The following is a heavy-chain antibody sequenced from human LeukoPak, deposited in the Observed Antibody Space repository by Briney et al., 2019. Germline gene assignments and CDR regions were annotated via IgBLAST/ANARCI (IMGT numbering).Heavy chain of an antibody. J-gene: IGHJ4*02. CDR2: ISYDGSNK. Sequence: GGSLRLSCAASGFTFSSYAMHWVRQAPGKGLEWVAVISYDGSNKYYADSVKGRFTISRDNSKNTLYLQMNSLRAEDTAVYYCARDWGTVTTAYYFDYWGQGTLVTVSS. D-gene: IGHD4-17*01. V-gene: IGHV3-30-3*01. CDR3: ARDWGTVTTAYYFDY. CDR1: GFTFSSYA.